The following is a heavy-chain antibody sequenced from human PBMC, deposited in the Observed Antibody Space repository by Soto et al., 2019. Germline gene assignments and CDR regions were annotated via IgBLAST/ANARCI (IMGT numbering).Heavy chain of an antibody. CDR3: ARVGYSNYEVDYYYGMDV. V-gene: IGHV1-18*01. Sequence: ASVKVSCKASGYTFTSYGISWVRQAPGQGLEWMGWISAYNGNTNYAQKLQGRVTMTTDTSTSTAYMELRSLRSDDTAVYYCARVGYSNYEVDYYYGMDVWDQGTTVTVSS. J-gene: IGHJ6*02. CDR1: GYTFTSYG. CDR2: ISAYNGNT. D-gene: IGHD4-4*01.